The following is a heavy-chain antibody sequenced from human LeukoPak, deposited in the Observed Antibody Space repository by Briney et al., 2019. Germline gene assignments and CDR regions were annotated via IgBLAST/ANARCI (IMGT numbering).Heavy chain of an antibody. CDR3: GRDKEEMVRAPYAFGI. CDR2: IKQDESEK. CDR1: GFTFSSHW. J-gene: IGHJ3*02. Sequence: GGSLRLSCAASGFTFSSHWMRWVRQAPGKGPEWVANIKQDESEKYYVDSVKGRFTISRDNAKNSLYLQMNSLRAEDTAVYYCGRDKEEMVRAPYAFGIWGQGTMVTVSS. D-gene: IGHD3-10*01. V-gene: IGHV3-7*01.